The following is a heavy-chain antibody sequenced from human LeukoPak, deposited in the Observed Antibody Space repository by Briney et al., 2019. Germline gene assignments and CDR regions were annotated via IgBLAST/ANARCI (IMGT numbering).Heavy chain of an antibody. D-gene: IGHD3-10*01. J-gene: IGHJ5*02. CDR1: GFTFSSYA. CDR2: ISGSGGST. CDR3: AKDDSRGSGSSGWFDP. V-gene: IGHV3-23*01. Sequence: PGGSLRLXCAASGFTFSSYAMSWVRQAPGKGLERVSAISGSGGSTYYADSVKGRFTISRDNSKNTLYLQMNSLRAEDTAIYYCAKDDSRGSGSSGWFDPWGQGTLVTVSS.